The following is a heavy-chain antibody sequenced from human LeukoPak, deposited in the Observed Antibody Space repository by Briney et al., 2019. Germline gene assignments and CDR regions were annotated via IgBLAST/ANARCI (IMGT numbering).Heavy chain of an antibody. CDR2: IYTSGST. Sequence: SETLSLTCTVSGGSISSYYWSWIRQPAGKGLERIGRIYTSGSTNYNPSLKSRVTMSVDTSKNQFSLKLSSVTAADTAVYYCARDSLAIAAAGSGFDYWGQGTLVTVSS. V-gene: IGHV4-4*07. CDR3: ARDSLAIAAAGSGFDY. CDR1: GGSISSYY. J-gene: IGHJ4*02. D-gene: IGHD6-13*01.